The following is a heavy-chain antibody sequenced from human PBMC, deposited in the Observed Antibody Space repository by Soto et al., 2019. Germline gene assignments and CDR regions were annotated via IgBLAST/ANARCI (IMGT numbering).Heavy chain of an antibody. Sequence: EVQVVESGGGLIQPGGSLRLSCAVSGFAVTINYMNWVRQAPGKGLEWVSVIYSGGSTYYEDSVKGRFTISRDTSKNTLYLQLNSRRGEDTPVYYCHGYGYWGQGTLVTVSS. J-gene: IGHJ4*02. CDR3: HGYGY. CDR1: GFAVTINY. CDR2: IYSGGST. D-gene: IGHD5-12*01. V-gene: IGHV3-53*01.